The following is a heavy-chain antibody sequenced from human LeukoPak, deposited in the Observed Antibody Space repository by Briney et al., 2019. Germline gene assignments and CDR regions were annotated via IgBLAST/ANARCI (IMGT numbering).Heavy chain of an antibody. D-gene: IGHD1-26*01. J-gene: IGHJ6*03. Sequence: SETLSLTCTVSGGSISSDYWSWIRQPAGKGLDWIGRINSGGSTKYNPSLKSRVTMSVDTSKNQFSLRLTSVTAADTAVYYCARDSEGWASAYYYYYMDVWGKGTTVTVSS. CDR2: INSGGST. CDR1: GGSISSDY. V-gene: IGHV4-4*07. CDR3: ARDSEGWASAYYYYYMDV.